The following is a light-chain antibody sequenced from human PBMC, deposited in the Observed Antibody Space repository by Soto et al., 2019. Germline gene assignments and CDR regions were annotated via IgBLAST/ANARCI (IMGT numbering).Light chain of an antibody. Sequence: EIVLTQSPGTLSLSPGERATLPCRASQSVSSSYLAWYQQKPGQAPRLLISGASSRATGIPDRFSGSGSGTDFTLTISRLEPEDFAVYYCQQYGSAPTTFGQGTKVEIK. J-gene: IGKJ1*01. CDR1: QSVSSSY. V-gene: IGKV3-20*01. CDR3: QQYGSAPTT. CDR2: GAS.